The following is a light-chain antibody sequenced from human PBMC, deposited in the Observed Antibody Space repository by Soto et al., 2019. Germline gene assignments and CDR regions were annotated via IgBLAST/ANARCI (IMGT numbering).Light chain of an antibody. V-gene: IGKV3-15*01. CDR2: GAS. CDR3: QQYNNRPPWT. Sequence: EIVMRQSPGTLSASPGERATLSCRASESVSSNLAWYQQKPGQAPRLLIYGASTRATGVPDRFSGSESGTEFTLTISSLQSEDFALYYCQQYNNRPPWTFGQGTRVEIK. CDR1: ESVSSN. J-gene: IGKJ1*01.